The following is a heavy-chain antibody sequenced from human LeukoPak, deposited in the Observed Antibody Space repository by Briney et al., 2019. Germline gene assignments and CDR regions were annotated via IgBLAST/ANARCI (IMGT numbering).Heavy chain of an antibody. Sequence: GASVKVSCKASGYTFTGYYMHWVRQAPGQGLEWMGWINPNSGGTNYAQKFQGRVTMTRDTSISTAYMELSRLRSDDTAVYYCARDFGGYSSSWYPYWGRGTLVTVSS. CDR1: GYTFTGYY. D-gene: IGHD6-13*01. J-gene: IGHJ4*02. CDR2: INPNSGGT. V-gene: IGHV1-2*02. CDR3: ARDFGGYSSSWYPY.